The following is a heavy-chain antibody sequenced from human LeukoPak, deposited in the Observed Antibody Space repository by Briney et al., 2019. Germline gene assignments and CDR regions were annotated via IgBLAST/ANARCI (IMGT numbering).Heavy chain of an antibody. J-gene: IGHJ4*02. Sequence: SETLSLTCTVSGASISSLYWSWLRQPPGRGLEWIGFISNSGSPTYNPSLNSRVTISLDTPKNQFSLKVNYVTAADTAVYYCASESRQLGNWGQGTLVTVSS. CDR2: ISNSGSP. V-gene: IGHV4-59*01. CDR3: ASESRQLGN. CDR1: GASISSLY. D-gene: IGHD1-1*01.